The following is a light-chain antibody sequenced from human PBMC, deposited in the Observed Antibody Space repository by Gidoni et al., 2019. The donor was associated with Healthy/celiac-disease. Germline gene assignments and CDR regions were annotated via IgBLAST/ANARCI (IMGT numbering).Light chain of an antibody. Sequence: EIVLTQSPGTLSLSPGERATLSCRASQSVSSSYLAWYQQKPGQAPRLLIYGASSRATGIPDRLSGSGSGADFTLTISRLEPEDFAVYYCQQYGSSPPTFGQXTKVEIK. CDR1: QSVSSSY. CDR2: GAS. CDR3: QQYGSSPPT. V-gene: IGKV3-20*01. J-gene: IGKJ1*01.